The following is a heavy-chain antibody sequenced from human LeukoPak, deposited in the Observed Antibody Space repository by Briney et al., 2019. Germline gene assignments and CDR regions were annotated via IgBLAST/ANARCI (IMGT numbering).Heavy chain of an antibody. J-gene: IGHJ4*02. CDR1: GGSISSYY. CDR2: IYTSGST. CDR3: AREHCSSTSCYDYYDY. D-gene: IGHD2-2*01. Sequence: ETLSLTCTVSGGSISSYYWSWIRQPAGKGLEWIGRIYTSGSTNYNPSLKSRVTMSVDTSKNQVSLKLSSVTAADTAVYYCAREHCSSTSCYDYYDYWGQGTLVTVSS. V-gene: IGHV4-4*07.